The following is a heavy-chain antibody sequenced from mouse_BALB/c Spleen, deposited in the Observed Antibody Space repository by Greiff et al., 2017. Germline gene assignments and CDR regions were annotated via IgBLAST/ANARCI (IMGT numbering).Heavy chain of an antibody. CDR1: GFTFSSYT. J-gene: IGHJ4*01. D-gene: IGHD2-1*01. CDR3: TRDEGNYDAMDY. Sequence: EVQVVESGGGLVKPGGSLKLSCAASGFTFSSYTMSWVRQTPEKRLEWVATISSGGSYTYYPDSVKGRFTISRDNAKNTLYLQMSSLKSEDTAMYYCTRDEGNYDAMDYWGQGTSVTVSS. V-gene: IGHV5-6-4*01. CDR2: ISSGGSYT.